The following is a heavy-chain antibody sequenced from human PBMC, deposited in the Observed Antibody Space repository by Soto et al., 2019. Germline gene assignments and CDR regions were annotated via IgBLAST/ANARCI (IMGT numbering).Heavy chain of an antibody. J-gene: IGHJ3*02. CDR2: IYYSGST. Sequence: QVQLQESGPGLVKPSQTLSLTCTVSGGSISSGGYYWSWIRQHPGKGLEWIGYIYYSGSTYYNPSLKSRVTISVDTSKNQFSLKLSSVTAADTAVYYCARDRVACGGDCFTPFGAFDIWGQGTMVTVSS. CDR3: ARDRVACGGDCFTPFGAFDI. CDR1: GGSISSGGYY. V-gene: IGHV4-31*03. D-gene: IGHD2-21*02.